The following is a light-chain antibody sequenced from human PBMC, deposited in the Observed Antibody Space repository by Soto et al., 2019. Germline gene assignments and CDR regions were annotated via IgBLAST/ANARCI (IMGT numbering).Light chain of an antibody. J-gene: IGKJ4*01. CDR3: LQAKRFPLT. V-gene: IGKV1D-12*01. CDR2: AAS. Sequence: DIQMTQSPSSVSASVGDRVTITCRASQAIGSKLAWYQRKPGKAPNLLIYAASGLQSGVPSRFSGSGSWTDFTLTISSLQPEDFATYHCLQAKRFPLTFGGGTKVEIK. CDR1: QAIGSK.